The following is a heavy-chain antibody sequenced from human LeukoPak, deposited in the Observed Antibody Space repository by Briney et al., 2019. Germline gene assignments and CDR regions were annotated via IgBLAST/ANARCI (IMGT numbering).Heavy chain of an antibody. Sequence: PSETLSLTCTVSGGSISSSSYYWGWIRQPPGKGLEWIGSIYYSGSTYYNPSLKSRVTISVDTSKNQFSLKLSSVTAADTAVFYCARATYYYGSGRFPLDYWAREPWSPSPQ. D-gene: IGHD3-10*01. CDR3: ARATYYYGSGRFPLDY. CDR2: IYYSGST. V-gene: IGHV4-39*01. J-gene: IGHJ4*02. CDR1: GGSISSSSYY.